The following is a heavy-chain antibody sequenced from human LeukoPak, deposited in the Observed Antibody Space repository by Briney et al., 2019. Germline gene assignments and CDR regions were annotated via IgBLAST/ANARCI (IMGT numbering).Heavy chain of an antibody. CDR2: ISAYNGNT. J-gene: IGHJ4*02. CDR1: GYTFISYG. V-gene: IGHV1-18*01. D-gene: IGHD6-19*01. CDR3: ARHGLDSSGWYEGY. Sequence: GASVKVSCKASGYTFISYGISWVRQAPGQGLEGMGWISAYNGNTNYAQKLQGRVTMTTDTSTSTAYMELRSLRSDDTAVYYCARHGLDSSGWYEGYWGQGTLVTVSS.